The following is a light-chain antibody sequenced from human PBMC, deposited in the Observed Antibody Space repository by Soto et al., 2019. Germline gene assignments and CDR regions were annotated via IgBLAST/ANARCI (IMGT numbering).Light chain of an antibody. Sequence: EIVMTQSPAALSVSLRERVSLTCRASQAVSSYLAWYQQKPAQAPRLLISDASTRATDVPDRFSGSGSGTGFPLTLSSRQSSALSVFYFLQYETWPSLFTFGQGTKLEI. CDR3: LQYETWPSLFT. CDR2: DAS. V-gene: IGKV3-15*01. CDR1: QAVSSY. J-gene: IGKJ2*01.